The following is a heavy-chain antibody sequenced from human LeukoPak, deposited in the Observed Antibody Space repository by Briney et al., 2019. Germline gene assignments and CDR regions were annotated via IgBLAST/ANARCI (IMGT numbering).Heavy chain of an antibody. D-gene: IGHD1-26*01. CDR1: GFTFDDYA. V-gene: IGHV3-9*01. Sequence: GGSLRLSCAASGFTFDDYAMHWVRQAPGKGLEWVSGISWNSGSIGYADSVKGRFTISRDNAKNSLYLQMNSLRAEDTALYYCAKDMPEGEPLGVHAFDIWGQGTMVTVSS. CDR2: ISWNSGSI. J-gene: IGHJ3*02. CDR3: AKDMPEGEPLGVHAFDI.